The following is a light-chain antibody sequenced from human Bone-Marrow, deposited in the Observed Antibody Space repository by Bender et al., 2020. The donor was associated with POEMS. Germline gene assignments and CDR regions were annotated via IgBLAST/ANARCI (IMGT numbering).Light chain of an antibody. V-gene: IGLV2-23*02. J-gene: IGLJ3*02. CDR3: CSYVGRDVWV. Sequence: QSALTQPASVSGSPGQSITISCTGTNSVFGGGNFVSWYQHHAGKAPKLIIYDVSNRPSGVSFRFSGSKSDTTASLTISGLQADDEADYYCCSYVGRDVWVFGGGTKVTVL. CDR1: NSVFGGGNF. CDR2: DVS.